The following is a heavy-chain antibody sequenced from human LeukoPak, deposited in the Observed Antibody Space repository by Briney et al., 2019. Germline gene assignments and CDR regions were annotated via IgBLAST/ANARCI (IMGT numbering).Heavy chain of an antibody. Sequence: PGGSLRLSCAASGFTFSRYWMHWVRQAPGKGLVWVSRINSDGSSTTYADSVKGRFTISRDNAKNTLYLQMNSLRAEDTAVYYCARKLEGYDSSDNYQYLDYWGQGTLVTVSS. J-gene: IGHJ4*02. CDR3: ARKLEGYDSSDNYQYLDY. CDR2: INSDGSST. CDR1: GFTFSRYW. D-gene: IGHD3-22*01. V-gene: IGHV3-74*01.